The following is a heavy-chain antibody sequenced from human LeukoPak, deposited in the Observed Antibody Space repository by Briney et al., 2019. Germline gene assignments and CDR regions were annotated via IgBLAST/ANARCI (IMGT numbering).Heavy chain of an antibody. J-gene: IGHJ4*02. CDR1: GFSFSDYY. CDR2: ISSSSSHT. D-gene: IGHD6-13*01. CDR3: ARVGSIAAAGTPDY. Sequence: NSAGSLRLSCAASGFSFSDYYMTWIRQAPGKGLELLSYISSSSSHTNYADSVKGRFTISRDNAKNSLSLQVNSLRADDTAVYYCARVGSIAAAGTPDYWGQGTLVTVSS. V-gene: IGHV3-11*06.